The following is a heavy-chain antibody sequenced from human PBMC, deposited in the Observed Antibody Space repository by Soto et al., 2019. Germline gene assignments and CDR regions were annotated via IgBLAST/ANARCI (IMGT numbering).Heavy chain of an antibody. J-gene: IGHJ6*02. CDR2: TYYRSKWYN. CDR3: ARGNTDDYYYYYGMDV. CDR1: GDSVSSNSAA. Sequence: PSQTLSLTCAISGDSVSSNSAAWNWIRQSPSRGLEWLGRTYYRSKWYNDYAVSVKSRITINPDTSKNQFSLQLNSVTPEDTAVYYCARGNTDDYYYYYGMDVWGQGTTVTVSS. V-gene: IGHV6-1*01.